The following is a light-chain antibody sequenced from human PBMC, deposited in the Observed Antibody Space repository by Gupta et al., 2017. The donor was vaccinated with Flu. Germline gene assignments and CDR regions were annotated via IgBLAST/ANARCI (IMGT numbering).Light chain of an antibody. CDR2: DDT. Sequence: SSVLPQPPSVSVAPGPTAMITCWGDNIGAKSVHWYQQTPGQAPILLVYDDTDRPSGIPDRFSGSNSGNTATLTISRVEAGDEADFFCQVGERPSDVHLFGGGTKLTVL. J-gene: IGLJ2*01. V-gene: IGLV3-21*02. CDR1: NIGAKS. CDR3: QVGERPSDVHL.